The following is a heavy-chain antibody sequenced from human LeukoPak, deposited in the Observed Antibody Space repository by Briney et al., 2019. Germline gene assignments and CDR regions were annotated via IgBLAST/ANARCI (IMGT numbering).Heavy chain of an antibody. CDR2: IYHSGST. CDR1: GGSISSGGYS. CDR3: ARGARSAYRYYGSGDTYYFGY. Sequence: SETLSLTCAVSGGSISSGGYSWSWIRQPPGKGLEWIGYIYHSGSTYYNPSLKSRVTISVDRSKNQFSLKLSSVTAADTAVYYCARGARSAYRYYGSGDTYYFGYWGQGTLVTVSS. D-gene: IGHD3-10*01. V-gene: IGHV4-30-2*01. J-gene: IGHJ4*02.